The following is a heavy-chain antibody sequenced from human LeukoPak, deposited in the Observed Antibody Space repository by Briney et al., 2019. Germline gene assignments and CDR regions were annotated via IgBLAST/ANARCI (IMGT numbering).Heavy chain of an antibody. CDR1: GFTFSSNW. Sequence: GGSLSLSCAASGFTFSSNWMSWVRQAPGKGLEWLAKIKQDGSETCHMDSVKGRFTISRDNAKNSLYLQMNSLRAEDTAVYYCAKYTGYYFDYWGQGILVTVPS. CDR2: IKQDGSET. V-gene: IGHV3-7*01. D-gene: IGHD2-2*02. J-gene: IGHJ4*02. CDR3: AKYTGYYFDY.